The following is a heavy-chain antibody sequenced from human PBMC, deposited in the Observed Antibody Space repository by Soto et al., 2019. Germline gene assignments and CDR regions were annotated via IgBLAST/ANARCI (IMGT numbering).Heavy chain of an antibody. D-gene: IGHD3-3*01. V-gene: IGHV4-34*01. Sequence: QVQLQQWGAGLLKPSGTLSLTCAVYGGSFSGYYWSWIRQRPGQGLEWIGEINHSGSTNYNPSLKSRVTISVATSKNQFSLKLSSVTAADTAVYYCARGGGIFGVVIFWFDPCGQGNLVTVSS. CDR3: ARGGGIFGVVIFWFDP. J-gene: IGHJ5*02. CDR1: GGSFSGYY. CDR2: INHSGST.